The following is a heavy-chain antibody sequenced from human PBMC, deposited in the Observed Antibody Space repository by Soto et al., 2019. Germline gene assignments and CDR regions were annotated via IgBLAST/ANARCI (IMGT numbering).Heavy chain of an antibody. J-gene: IGHJ6*02. CDR1: GFTFSSYA. V-gene: IGHV3-23*01. CDR3: ATETGLRFLEWLTEYYYYGMDV. D-gene: IGHD3-3*01. CDR2: ISGSGGST. Sequence: WWSLRLSCAASGFTFSSYAMSWVRQAPGKGLEWVPAISGSGGSTYYADSVKGRFTISRDNSKNTLYLQMNSLRAEDTAVYYCATETGLRFLEWLTEYYYYGMDVWGQGTTVTVSS.